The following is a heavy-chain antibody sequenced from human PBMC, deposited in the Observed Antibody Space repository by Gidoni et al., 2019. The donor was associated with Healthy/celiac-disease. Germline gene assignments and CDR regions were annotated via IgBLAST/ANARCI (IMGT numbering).Heavy chain of an antibody. J-gene: IGHJ4*02. CDR1: GGSIRSSSYY. V-gene: IGHV4-39*01. CDR3: ARHKSDSSGYPYYFDY. CDR2: IYYSGST. Sequence: QLQLQESGPGLVKPSETLSLTCTVSGGSIRSSSYYWGWIRQPPGTGLEWIGSIYYSGSTYYNPSLKSRVTISVDTSKNQFSLKLSSVTAADTAVYYCARHKSDSSGYPYYFDYWGQGTLVTVSS. D-gene: IGHD3-22*01.